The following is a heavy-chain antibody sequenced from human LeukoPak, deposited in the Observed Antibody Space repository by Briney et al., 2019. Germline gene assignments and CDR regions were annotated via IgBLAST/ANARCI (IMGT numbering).Heavy chain of an antibody. Sequence: GGSLRLSCAASGFIFSTYWMSWVRQAPGKGLEWVANIKQDGSEKYYVDSVKGRFTISRDNAKNSLFLQMNSLRFEDTAVYYCARFGGPMVRNFDFWGQGTLVTVSS. CDR2: IKQDGSEK. V-gene: IGHV3-7*01. CDR1: GFIFSTYW. CDR3: ARFGGPMVRNFDF. D-gene: IGHD3-10*01. J-gene: IGHJ4*02.